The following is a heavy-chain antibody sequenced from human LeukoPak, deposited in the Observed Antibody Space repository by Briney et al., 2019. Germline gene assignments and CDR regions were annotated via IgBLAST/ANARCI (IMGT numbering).Heavy chain of an antibody. J-gene: IGHJ6*03. CDR3: ARGGYSSSFHRPSYYYYMDV. D-gene: IGHD6-13*01. V-gene: IGHV4-61*02. CDR2: IYTSGST. Sequence: SETLSLTCTVSGGSISSGSYYWSWIRQPAGKGLEWIGRIYTSGSTNYNPSLKSRVTISVDTSKNQFSLKLSSVTAADTAVYYCARGGYSSSFHRPSYYYYMDVWGKGTTVTISS. CDR1: GGSISSGSYY.